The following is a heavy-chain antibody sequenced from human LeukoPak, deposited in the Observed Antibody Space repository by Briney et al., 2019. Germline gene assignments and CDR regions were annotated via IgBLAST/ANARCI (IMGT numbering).Heavy chain of an antibody. V-gene: IGHV3-7*01. J-gene: IGHJ4*02. CDR2: IKQDGSEK. CDR1: GFTFSSYS. Sequence: GGSLRLSCAASGFTFSSYSMNWVRQAPGKGLEWVANIKQDGSEKNYVDSVKGRLTISRDNTKNSLYLQMNSLRAEDTAVYFCAREGVLAAADYWGQGTLVTVSS. CDR3: AREGVLAAADY. D-gene: IGHD2-2*01.